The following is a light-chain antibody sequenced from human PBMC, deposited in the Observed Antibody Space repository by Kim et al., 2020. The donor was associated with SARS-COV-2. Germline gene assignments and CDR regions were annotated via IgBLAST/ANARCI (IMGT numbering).Light chain of an antibody. V-gene: IGLV3-1*01. Sequence: SYELTQPPSVSVSPGQTASITCSGDKLGDRYASWYQQRPGQSPVLVIYQDTKRPSGIPERFSGSNSGNTATLTISGTQAMDEADYYCQAWDSTTVIFGGGTQQTVL. CDR3: QAWDSTTVI. CDR2: QDT. J-gene: IGLJ2*01. CDR1: KLGDRY.